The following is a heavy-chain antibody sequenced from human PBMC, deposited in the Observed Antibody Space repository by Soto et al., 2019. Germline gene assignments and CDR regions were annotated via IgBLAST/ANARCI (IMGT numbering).Heavy chain of an antibody. D-gene: IGHD6-6*01. Sequence: SETLSLTCTVSGGSISSGGYYWSWIRQHPGKGLEWIGYIYYSGSTYYNPSLKSRVTISVDTSKNQFSLKLSSVTAADTAVYYCASTKYSSSSIYPYWGQGTLVTVSS. J-gene: IGHJ4*02. CDR1: GGSISSGGYY. CDR3: ASTKYSSSSIYPY. V-gene: IGHV4-31*03. CDR2: IYYSGST.